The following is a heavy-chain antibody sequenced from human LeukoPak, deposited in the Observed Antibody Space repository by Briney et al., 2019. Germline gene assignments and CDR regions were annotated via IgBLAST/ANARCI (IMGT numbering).Heavy chain of an antibody. Sequence: GGSLRLSCAASGFPFSNYTMNWVRRAPGKGLEWVSAISGSGGSTYYADSVKGRFTISRDNSKNTLYLQMNSLRAEDTAVYYCAKDPGGSDYWGQGTLVTVSS. CDR1: GFPFSNYT. CDR3: AKDPGGSDY. CDR2: ISGSGGST. D-gene: IGHD3-16*01. V-gene: IGHV3-23*01. J-gene: IGHJ4*02.